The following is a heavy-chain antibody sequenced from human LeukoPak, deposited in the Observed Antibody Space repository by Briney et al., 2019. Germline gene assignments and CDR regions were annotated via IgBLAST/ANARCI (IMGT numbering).Heavy chain of an antibody. CDR2: IYYSGST. CDR3: ARSRYNWNRSQYGMDV. CDR1: GGSISTYY. V-gene: IGHV4-59*12. D-gene: IGHD1-20*01. Sequence: SETLSLTCTVSGGSISTYYWNWIRQPPGKGLEWLGYIYYSGSTNYNPSLKSRVTISVDTSKNQFSLKLSSVTAADTAVYYCARSRYNWNRSQYGMDVWGQGTTVTVSS. J-gene: IGHJ6*02.